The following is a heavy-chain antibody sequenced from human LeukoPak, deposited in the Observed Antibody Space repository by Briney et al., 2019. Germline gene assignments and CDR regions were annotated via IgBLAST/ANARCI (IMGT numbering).Heavy chain of an antibody. Sequence: GGSLRLSCAASGFTFSRNWMSWVRQAPGKGLEWVANIKQDGSEKHSVDSVKGRFTISRDNAKNSLHLQMNSLRAEDTAVYYCARRAGAYSHSYDYWGQGTLVTVSS. CDR3: ARRAGAYSHSYDY. V-gene: IGHV3-7*01. D-gene: IGHD4/OR15-4a*01. J-gene: IGHJ4*02. CDR2: IKQDGSEK. CDR1: GFTFSRNW.